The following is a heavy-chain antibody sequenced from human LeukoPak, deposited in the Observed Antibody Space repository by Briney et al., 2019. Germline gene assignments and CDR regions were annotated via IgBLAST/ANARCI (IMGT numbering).Heavy chain of an antibody. CDR3: AREGSDGSGSYYGGFRTFDY. Sequence: GGSLRLSCAASGFTFSSYEMNWVRQAPGKGLEWVSYISSSGSAIYYADSVKGRFTISRDNSKNTLYLQMNSLRAEDTAVYYCAREGSDGSGSYYGGFRTFDYWGQGTLVTVSS. V-gene: IGHV3-48*03. CDR1: GFTFSSYE. J-gene: IGHJ4*02. CDR2: ISSSGSAI. D-gene: IGHD3-10*01.